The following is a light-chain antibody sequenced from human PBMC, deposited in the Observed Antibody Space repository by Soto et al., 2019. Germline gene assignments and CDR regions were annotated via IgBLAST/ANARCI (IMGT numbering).Light chain of an antibody. CDR1: DSDIGRYNH. V-gene: IGLV2-23*01. CDR2: EAY. Sequence: QSVLTQPASVSGSPGQSITISCTGSDSDIGRYNHVSWYRQHPGKAPKLLIFEAYKRPPGGSDRFSGSRSGNTASLTISGLQPDDEADYFCCAYAGSNSVVFGGGTKLTV. CDR3: CAYAGSNSVV. J-gene: IGLJ2*01.